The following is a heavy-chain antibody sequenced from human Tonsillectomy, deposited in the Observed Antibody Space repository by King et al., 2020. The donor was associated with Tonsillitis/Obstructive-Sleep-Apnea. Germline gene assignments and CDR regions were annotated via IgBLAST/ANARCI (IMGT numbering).Heavy chain of an antibody. CDR1: GFTFSSYW. J-gene: IGHJ5*02. V-gene: IGHV3-7*01. CDR2: IKQDGSEK. CDR3: ARGGFNWTSDLGWFDP. Sequence: VQLVESGGGLVQPGGSLRLSCAASGFTFSSYWMSWVRQAPGKGLEWVANIKQDGSEKYYVDSVKGRFTISRDNAKNSLYLQMNSLRAEDTAVYYCARGGFNWTSDLGWFDPWGQGTLVTVSS. D-gene: IGHD1-20*01.